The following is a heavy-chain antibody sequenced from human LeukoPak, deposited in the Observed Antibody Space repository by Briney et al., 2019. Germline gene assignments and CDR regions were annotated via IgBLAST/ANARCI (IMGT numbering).Heavy chain of an antibody. J-gene: IGHJ5*02. D-gene: IGHD2-15*01. Sequence: SETLSLTCAVHGESFSNYFWSWIRQPPGKGLEWLGEIHHSGSINYNPSLKSRAIISLDTSKNQFSLKLSSVTAADTAVYYCARGNRGVVVVAATPANLFDPWGQGTLVTVSS. CDR1: GESFSNYF. CDR3: ARGNRGVVVVAATPANLFDP. V-gene: IGHV4-34*01. CDR2: IHHSGSI.